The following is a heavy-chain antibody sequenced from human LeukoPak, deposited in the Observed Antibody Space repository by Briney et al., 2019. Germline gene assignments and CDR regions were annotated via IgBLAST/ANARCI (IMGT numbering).Heavy chain of an antibody. CDR2: ISGSGGST. Sequence: PGGSPRLSGAASGFTFSSYAMSSVRQAPGKGLEWVSAISGSGGSTYYADSVKGRFTISRDNSKNTLYLQMNSLRAEDTAVYYCAKSAGVGATAPFDYWGEGTLVTVSS. CDR1: GFTFSSYA. V-gene: IGHV3-23*01. D-gene: IGHD1-26*01. J-gene: IGHJ4*02. CDR3: AKSAGVGATAPFDY.